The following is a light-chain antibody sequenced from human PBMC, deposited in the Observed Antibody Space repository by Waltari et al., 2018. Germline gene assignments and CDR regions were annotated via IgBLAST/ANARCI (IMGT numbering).Light chain of an antibody. Sequence: QSVLTQPPPASGTPGQRVTISCSGSSSNIGSNTANWYQQPPGTAPNLLIYSNNQRPSGVPDRFSGSKSGTSASLAISGLQSEDEADYYCAAWDDSLNGWVFGGGTKLTVL. CDR2: SNN. CDR1: SSNIGSNT. CDR3: AAWDDSLNGWV. V-gene: IGLV1-44*01. J-gene: IGLJ3*02.